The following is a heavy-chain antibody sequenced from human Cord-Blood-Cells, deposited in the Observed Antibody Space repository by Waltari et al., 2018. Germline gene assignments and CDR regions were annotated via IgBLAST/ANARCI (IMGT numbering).Heavy chain of an antibody. CDR2: INRDGSST. D-gene: IGHD6-19*01. J-gene: IGHJ6*02. Sequence: EVQLVESGGGLAQPGGSLRLSCAASGFTFSSYWMHWVRQAPGKGLVWVSRINRDGSSTSYADSVKGRFTISRDNAKNTLYLQMNSLRAEDTAVYYCARDMSSGYYYGMDVWGQGTTVTVSS. CDR3: ARDMSSGYYYGMDV. V-gene: IGHV3-74*01. CDR1: GFTFSSYW.